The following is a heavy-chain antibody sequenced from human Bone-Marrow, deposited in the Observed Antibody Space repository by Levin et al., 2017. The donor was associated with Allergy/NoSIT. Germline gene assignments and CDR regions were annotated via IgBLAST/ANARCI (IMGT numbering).Heavy chain of an antibody. CDR1: GFTFSSYA. D-gene: IGHD5-18*01. J-gene: IGHJ6*02. CDR2: ISGSGGST. Sequence: SCAASGFTFSSYAMSWVRQAPGKGLEWVSAISGSGGSTYYADSVKGRFTISRDNSKNTLYLQMNSLRAEDTAVYYCAKDPTFAELWSRVYYYYGMDVWGQGTTVTVSS. V-gene: IGHV3-23*01. CDR3: AKDPTFAELWSRVYYYYGMDV.